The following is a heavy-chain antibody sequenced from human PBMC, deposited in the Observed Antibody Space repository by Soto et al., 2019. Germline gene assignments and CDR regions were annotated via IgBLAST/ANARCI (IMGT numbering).Heavy chain of an antibody. D-gene: IGHD3-22*01. CDR2: ISAYNGNT. Sequence: ASVKVSCKASGYTFTSYGISWVRQAPGQGLEWMGWISAYNGNTNYAQKLQGRVTMTTDTSTSTAYMELRSLRSDDTAVYYCARDKGANYYDSSGYHTLAQWGQGTLVTVCS. J-gene: IGHJ4*02. V-gene: IGHV1-18*01. CDR3: ARDKGANYYDSSGYHTLAQ. CDR1: GYTFTSYG.